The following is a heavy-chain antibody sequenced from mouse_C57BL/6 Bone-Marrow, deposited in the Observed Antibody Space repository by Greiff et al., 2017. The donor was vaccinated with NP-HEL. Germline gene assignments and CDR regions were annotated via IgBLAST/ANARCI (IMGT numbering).Heavy chain of an antibody. CDR3: ARGYYGSSLSYYAMDY. CDR1: GYTFTSYW. CDR2: INPSNGGT. D-gene: IGHD1-1*01. J-gene: IGHJ4*01. Sequence: QVHVKQSGTELVKPGASVKLSCKASGYTFTSYWMHWVKQRPGQGLEWIGNINPSNGGTNYNEKFKSKATLTVDKSSSTAYMQLSSLTSEDSAVYYCARGYYGSSLSYYAMDYWGQGTSVAVSS. V-gene: IGHV1-53*01.